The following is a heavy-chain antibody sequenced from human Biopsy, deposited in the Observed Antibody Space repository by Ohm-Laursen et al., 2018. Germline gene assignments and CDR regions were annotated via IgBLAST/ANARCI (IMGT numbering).Heavy chain of an antibody. CDR1: GFTFNNYG. J-gene: IGHJ6*02. Sequence: SSLRLSCAASGFTFNNYGMQWVRQAPGKGLEWVAFIFYDGSNTYYADSVKGRFTISRDNSRDTLYLQMSSLRAEDTAVYYCSKDRDNYTPIGGFSMDVWGQGTTVTVSS. CDR3: SKDRDNYTPIGGFSMDV. D-gene: IGHD3-16*01. V-gene: IGHV3-30*18. CDR2: IFYDGSNT.